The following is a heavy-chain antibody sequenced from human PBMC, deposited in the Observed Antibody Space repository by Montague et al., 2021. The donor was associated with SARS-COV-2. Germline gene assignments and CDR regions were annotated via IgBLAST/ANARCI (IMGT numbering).Heavy chain of an antibody. CDR1: GFTFSSYS. D-gene: IGHD3-10*01. V-gene: IGHV3-21*01. J-gene: IGHJ6*02. Sequence: SLRLSCAASGFTFSSYSMNWVRQAPGKGLEWVSSISSSSSYIYYADSXKGRFTISRDNAKNSLYLQMNSLRAEDTAVYLCARERTVVIITGYYYYGVDVWGQGTTVTVSS. CDR3: ARERTVVIITGYYYYGVDV. CDR2: ISSSSSYI.